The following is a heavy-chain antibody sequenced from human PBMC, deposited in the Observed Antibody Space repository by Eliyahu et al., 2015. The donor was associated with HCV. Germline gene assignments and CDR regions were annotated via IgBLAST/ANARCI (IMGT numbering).Heavy chain of an antibody. CDR2: INSNGVXT. CDR1: GFTFDXYG. Sequence: EVQLVESGGGVVRPGGSLTLXXXAPGFTFDXYGXSWVRQAPGKGLEWVSTINSNGVXTSYADSVKGRITISRDNAKNSLYLQMNSLRGEDTALYYCARFSYGAYTADYWGQGTLVTVSS. D-gene: IGHD4/OR15-4a*01. V-gene: IGHV3-20*04. J-gene: IGHJ4*02. CDR3: ARFSYGAYTADY.